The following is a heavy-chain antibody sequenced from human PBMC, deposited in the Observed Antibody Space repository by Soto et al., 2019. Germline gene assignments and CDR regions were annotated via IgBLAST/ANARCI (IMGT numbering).Heavy chain of an antibody. D-gene: IGHD3-3*01. CDR3: ARPIPYYDFWSGYYTTEYNWFDP. J-gene: IGHJ5*02. CDR1: GYTFTSYG. CDR2: ISAYNGNT. Sequence: SVKVSCKASGYTFTSYGISWVRQAPGQGLEWMGWISAYNGNTNYAQKLQGRVTMTTDTSTSTAYMELRSLRSDDTAVYYCARPIPYYDFWSGYYTTEYNWFDPWGQGTLVTVSS. V-gene: IGHV1-18*04.